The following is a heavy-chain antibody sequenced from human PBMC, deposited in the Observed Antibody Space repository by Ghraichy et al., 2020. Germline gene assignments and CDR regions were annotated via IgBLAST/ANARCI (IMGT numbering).Heavy chain of an antibody. V-gene: IGHV3-23*01. CDR3: VTDLGSGTATPGLRGYY. Sequence: LSLTCVASGFTFSSSAMSWVRQAPGKGLEWVSGVSGGGDLTFYADSVKGRFTIYRDNSKNTVYLQMTSLRADDTAVYHCVTDLGSGTATPGLRGYYWGQGTLVTVSS. D-gene: IGHD2-15*01. CDR1: GFTFSSSA. CDR2: VSGGGDLT. J-gene: IGHJ4*02.